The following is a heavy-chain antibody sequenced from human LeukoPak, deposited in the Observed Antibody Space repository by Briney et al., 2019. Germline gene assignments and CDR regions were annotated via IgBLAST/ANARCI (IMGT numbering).Heavy chain of an antibody. CDR3: AKGPGQNTLWFGELLGRTPNWFDP. CDR1: GFTFSSYW. D-gene: IGHD3-10*01. V-gene: IGHV3-30*18. CDR2: ISYDGSNK. J-gene: IGHJ5*02. Sequence: GGSLRLPCAASGFTFSSYWMSWVRQAPGKGLEWVAVISYDGSNKYYADSVKGRFTISRDNSKNTLYLQMNSLRAEDTAVYYCAKGPGQNTLWFGELLGRTPNWFDPWGQGTLVTVSS.